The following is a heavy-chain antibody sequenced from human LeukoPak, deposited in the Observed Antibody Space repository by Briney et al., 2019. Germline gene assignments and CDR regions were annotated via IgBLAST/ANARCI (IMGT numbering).Heavy chain of an antibody. J-gene: IGHJ4*02. D-gene: IGHD6-13*01. Sequence: AAVRVSCKASGYSFIGFYMHWVRQAPGQSLERMGRINPNSGETSFALSFQGRVTMTRDTSINTAYMELGRLTSDDTAVYFCARGATRLATAGAEFDSWGQGTLVIVSS. V-gene: IGHV1-2*06. CDR2: INPNSGET. CDR3: ARGATRLATAGAEFDS. CDR1: GYSFIGFY.